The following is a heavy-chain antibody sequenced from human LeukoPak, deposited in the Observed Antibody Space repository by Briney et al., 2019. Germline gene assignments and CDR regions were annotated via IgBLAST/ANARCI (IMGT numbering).Heavy chain of an antibody. CDR1: GGSISSGGYY. V-gene: IGHV4-31*03. J-gene: IGHJ5*02. D-gene: IGHD3-22*01. CDR2: IYYSGGT. CDR3: ARATYYYDSSGYLAQNWFDP. Sequence: SETLSLTCTVSGGSISSGGYYWSWIRQHPGKGLEWIGYIYYSGGTYYNPSLKSRVTISVDTSKSQFSLKLSSVTAADTAVYYCARATYYYDSSGYLAQNWFDPWGQGTLVTVSS.